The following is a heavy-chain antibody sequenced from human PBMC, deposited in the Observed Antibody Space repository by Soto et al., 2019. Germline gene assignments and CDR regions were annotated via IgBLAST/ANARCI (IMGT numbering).Heavy chain of an antibody. CDR2: IYHSGST. CDR3: ARIGEFCISASCRWFDP. J-gene: IGHJ5*02. Sequence: SEPLSLTCAVSGGSISSSGYSWNWIRQPPGKGLEWIGYIYHSGSTYYNPSLKSRVAISVDRSKNQFSLNLSSVTAADTAVYYCARIGEFCISASCRWFDPWGQGTLVTVSS. V-gene: IGHV4-30-2*01. D-gene: IGHD2-2*01. CDR1: GGSISSSGYS.